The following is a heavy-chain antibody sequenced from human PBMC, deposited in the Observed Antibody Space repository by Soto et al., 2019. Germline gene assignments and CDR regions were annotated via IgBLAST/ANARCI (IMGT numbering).Heavy chain of an antibody. CDR3: ARGAIAAAGTRYYYYMDV. Sequence: GGSLRLSCAASGFTFSSYDMHWVRQATGKGLEWVSAIGTAGDTYYPGSVKGRFTISRENAKNSLYLQMNSLRAEDTAVYYCARGAIAAAGTRYYYYMDVWGKGTTVTVSS. CDR2: IGTAGDT. V-gene: IGHV3-13*01. J-gene: IGHJ6*03. CDR1: GFTFSSYD. D-gene: IGHD6-13*01.